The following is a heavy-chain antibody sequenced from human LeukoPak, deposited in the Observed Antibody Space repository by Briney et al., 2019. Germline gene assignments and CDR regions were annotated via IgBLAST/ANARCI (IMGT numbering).Heavy chain of an antibody. J-gene: IGHJ4*02. CDR1: GGSISSYY. CDR3: ASNWSDFDY. V-gene: IGHV4-38-2*02. Sequence: KPSETLSLTCTVSGGSISSYYWGWIRQPPGRGLEWIGSIYHGETTYYNPSLKTRLTISLDTSKNQFSLKLSSVTAADTAVYYCASNWSDFDYWGQGILVTVSS. CDR2: IYHGETT. D-gene: IGHD1-1*01.